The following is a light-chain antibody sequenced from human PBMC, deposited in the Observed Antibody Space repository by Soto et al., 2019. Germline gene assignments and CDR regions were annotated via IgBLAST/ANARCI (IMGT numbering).Light chain of an antibody. CDR3: QQDGSSPT. CDR1: QSVSSNF. Sequence: EIVLTQSPGTLSSSPGERATLSCRASQSVSSNFLAWYQQKPGQTPRLLIYGASSRATGIPDRFSGSGSGTDFSLTISRLEPEDFAVYYCQQDGSSPTFGQGTKVEMK. CDR2: GAS. V-gene: IGKV3-20*01. J-gene: IGKJ1*01.